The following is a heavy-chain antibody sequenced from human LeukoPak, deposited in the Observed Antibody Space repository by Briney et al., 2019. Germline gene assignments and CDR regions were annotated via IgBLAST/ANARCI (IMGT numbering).Heavy chain of an antibody. CDR1: GYTLTELS. J-gene: IGHJ4*02. CDR3: ARDLITFDFWSGYPYFDY. Sequence: GASVKVSCKVSGYTLTELSMHWVRQAPGKGLEWMGGFDPEDGETIYAQKLQGRVTMTTDTSTSTAYMELRSPRSDDTAMYYCARDLITFDFWSGYPYFDYWGQGTLVTVSS. D-gene: IGHD3-3*01. V-gene: IGHV1-24*01. CDR2: FDPEDGET.